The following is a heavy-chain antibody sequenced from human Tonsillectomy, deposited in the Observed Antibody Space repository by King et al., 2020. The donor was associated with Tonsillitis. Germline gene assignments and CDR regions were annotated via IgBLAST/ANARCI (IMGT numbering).Heavy chain of an antibody. J-gene: IGHJ6*02. D-gene: IGHD2-15*01. CDR3: ARRGIINYGMDV. Sequence: QLVQSGAEVKKPGSSLKVSCKASGGTFNNYGISWVRQAPRQGLEWMGGIIPIFGATNYAQKFQGRVTSTADESTRTAYMELSSLRSDDTAVYYCARRGIINYGMDVWGQGTTVIVSS. V-gene: IGHV1-69*01. CDR1: GGTFNNYG. CDR2: IIPIFGAT.